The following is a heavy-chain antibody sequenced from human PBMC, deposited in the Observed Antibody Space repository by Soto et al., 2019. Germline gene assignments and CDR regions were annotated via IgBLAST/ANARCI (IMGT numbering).Heavy chain of an antibody. J-gene: IGHJ4*02. D-gene: IGHD3-10*01. Sequence: GESLKISCAASGFTFSSYAMSWVRQAPGKGLEWVSAISGSGGSTYYADSVKGRFTISRDNSKNTLYLQMNSLRAEDTAVYYCAKDADYYGSGSFPYWGQGTLVTVSS. CDR1: GFTFSSYA. V-gene: IGHV3-23*01. CDR2: ISGSGGST. CDR3: AKDADYYGSGSFPY.